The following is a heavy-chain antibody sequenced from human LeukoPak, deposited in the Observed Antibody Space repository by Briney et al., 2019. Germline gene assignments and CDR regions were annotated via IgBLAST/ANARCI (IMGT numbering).Heavy chain of an antibody. CDR3: ARVGGYSSSEYYFDY. D-gene: IGHD6-6*01. V-gene: IGHV4-4*07. J-gene: IGHJ4*02. Sequence: PSETLSLTCTVSGGSISSYYWRWIRQPAGKGLEWIGRIYTSGSTNYNPSLKSRVTMSVDTSKNQFSLKLSSVTAADTAVYYCARVGGYSSSEYYFDYWGQGTLVTVSS. CDR2: IYTSGST. CDR1: GGSISSYY.